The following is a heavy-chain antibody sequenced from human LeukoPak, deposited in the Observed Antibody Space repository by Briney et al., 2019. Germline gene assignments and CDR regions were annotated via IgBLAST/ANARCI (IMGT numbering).Heavy chain of an antibody. J-gene: IGHJ4*02. V-gene: IGHV3-48*01. D-gene: IGHD5-24*01. CDR3: AREGGGYNNRGFDY. CDR2: ISSSSSTI. Sequence: GGSLRLSCAASGFTFSSYSMNWVRQAPGKGLEWVSYISSSSSTIYYADSVKGRFTISRDNAKNSLYLQMNSLRAEDTAVYYCAREGGGYNNRGFDYWGQGTLVTVSS. CDR1: GFTFSSYS.